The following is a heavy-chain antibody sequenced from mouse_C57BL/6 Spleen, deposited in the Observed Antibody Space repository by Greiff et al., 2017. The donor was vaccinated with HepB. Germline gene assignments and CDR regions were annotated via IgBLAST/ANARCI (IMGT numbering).Heavy chain of an antibody. J-gene: IGHJ2*01. CDR3: ARGSYDGYFDY. D-gene: IGHD2-3*01. Sequence: EVKLQESGPGLVKPSQSLSLTCSVTGYSITSGYYWNWIRQFPGNKLEWMGYISYDGSNNYNPSLKNRISITRDTSKNQFFLKLNSVTTEDTATYYCARGSYDGYFDYWGQGTTLTVSS. V-gene: IGHV3-6*01. CDR2: ISYDGSN. CDR1: GYSITSGYY.